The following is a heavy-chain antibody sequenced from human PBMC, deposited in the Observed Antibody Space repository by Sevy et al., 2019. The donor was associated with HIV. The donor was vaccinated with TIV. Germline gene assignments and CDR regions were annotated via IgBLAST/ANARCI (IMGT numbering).Heavy chain of an antibody. D-gene: IGHD3-10*01. J-gene: IGHJ5*02. CDR3: ARDVRGSMIRGVIGWFDP. Sequence: GGSLRLSCAASGFIFRNYSMNWVRQAPGKGLEWVASISGSSTYMNHAGSVKGRFTISRDNAKNSLYLQMNSLRGEDTAIYYWARDVRGSMIRGVIGWFDPWGRGTLVTVSS. CDR1: GFIFRNYS. V-gene: IGHV3-21*01. CDR2: ISGSSTYM.